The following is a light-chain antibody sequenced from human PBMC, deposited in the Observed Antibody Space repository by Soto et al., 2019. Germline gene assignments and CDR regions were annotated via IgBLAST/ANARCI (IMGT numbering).Light chain of an antibody. J-gene: IGKJ2*01. CDR3: QQYGSSPRT. CDR1: QSVSSSF. CDR2: GAS. Sequence: EIVLTQSPGTLSLSPGERATLSCRASQSVSSSFLAWYQQKPGQAPRLLIYGASSRATGIPDRFSGSGSGKEFNITISSLEPEDFAVYYCQQYGSSPRTFGQGTKLEIK. V-gene: IGKV3-20*01.